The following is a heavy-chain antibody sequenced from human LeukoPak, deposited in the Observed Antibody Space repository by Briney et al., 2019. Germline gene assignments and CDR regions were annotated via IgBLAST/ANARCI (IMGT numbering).Heavy chain of an antibody. CDR3: ATDYGGNSGTDY. CDR2: ISNSGSTI. J-gene: IGHJ4*02. D-gene: IGHD4-23*01. CDR1: GFRFSGYE. Sequence: PGGSLRLSCAGSGFRFSGYEMNWVRQAPGKGLEWVSYISNSGSTIYYADSVKGRFTISRDNSKNTLYLQMNSLRLEDTAMYYCATDYGGNSGTDYWGQGTLVTVSS. V-gene: IGHV3-48*03.